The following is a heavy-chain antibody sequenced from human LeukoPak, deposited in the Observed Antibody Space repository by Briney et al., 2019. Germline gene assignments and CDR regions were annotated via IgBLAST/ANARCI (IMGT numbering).Heavy chain of an antibody. J-gene: IGHJ5*02. V-gene: IGHV4-59*02. CDR2: IHHSGNC. CDR1: GASVTDYY. Sequence: SETLSLTCTVSGASVTDYYWSWIRQSPGKGLEWISYIHHSGNCDYNPSLRSRVTTSLDTSKNQFSLNLISVTAADTAVYYCTRGPWGLQSWSQGTLVTVPS. CDR3: TRGPWGLQS. D-gene: IGHD7-27*01.